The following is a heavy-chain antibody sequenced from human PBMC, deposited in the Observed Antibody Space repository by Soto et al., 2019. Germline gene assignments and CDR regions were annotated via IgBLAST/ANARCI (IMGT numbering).Heavy chain of an antibody. D-gene: IGHD3-10*01. CDR1: GGTFSSYA. J-gene: IGHJ5*02. Sequence: WASVKVSCKASGGTFSSYAISWVRQAPGQGLEWMGGIIPIFGTANYAQKFQGRVTITADESTSTAYMELSSLRSEDTAVYYCGRDRGAPNWFDPWGQGTLVTVSS. CDR2: IIPIFGTA. V-gene: IGHV1-69*13. CDR3: GRDRGAPNWFDP.